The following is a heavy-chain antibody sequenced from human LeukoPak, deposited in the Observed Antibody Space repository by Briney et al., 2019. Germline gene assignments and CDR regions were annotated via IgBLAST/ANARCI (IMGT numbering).Heavy chain of an antibody. V-gene: IGHV4-59*01. D-gene: IGHD6-19*01. J-gene: IGHJ4*02. CDR2: IYYSGST. Sequence: SETLSLTCTVSGGSISSYYWSWIRQPPGKGLEWIGYIYYSGSTNYNPSLKSRVTISVDTSKNQFSLKLSSVTAADTAVYYCAREGSGWSIDYWGQGTLVTVSS. CDR1: GGSISSYY. CDR3: AREGSGWSIDY.